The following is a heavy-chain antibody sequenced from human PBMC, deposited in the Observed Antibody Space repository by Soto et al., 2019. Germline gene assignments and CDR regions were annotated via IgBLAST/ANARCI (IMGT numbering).Heavy chain of an antibody. CDR1: GASISSEQS. CDR2: IHHSGST. V-gene: IGHV4-4*02. CDR3: ARSFGWYAIDQ. D-gene: IGHD6-19*01. J-gene: IGHJ4*02. Sequence: QMQLQESGPGLVKPSETLSLTCAVSGASISSEQSWSWVRQPPGKGLEWIGEIHHSGSTNNNPSLKSRVTVSLGKSKNQFSLTLSSVTAADTAVYYCARSFGWYAIDQWCQGTLVIVSS.